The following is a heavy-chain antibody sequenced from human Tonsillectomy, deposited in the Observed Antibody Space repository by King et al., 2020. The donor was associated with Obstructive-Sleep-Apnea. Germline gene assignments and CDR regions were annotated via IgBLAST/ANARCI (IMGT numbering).Heavy chain of an antibody. CDR2: ISWNSGSI. Sequence: VQLVESGGGLVQPGRSLRLSCAASGFTFDDYAMHWVRQAPGKGLEWVSGISWNSGSIGYADSVKGRFTISRDNAKNSLYLQMNSLRAEDTALYYCAKDEGFSSGYGMDVWGQGTTVTVSS. CDR1: GFTFDDYA. CDR3: AKDEGFSSGYGMDV. D-gene: IGHD6-19*01. V-gene: IGHV3-9*01. J-gene: IGHJ6*02.